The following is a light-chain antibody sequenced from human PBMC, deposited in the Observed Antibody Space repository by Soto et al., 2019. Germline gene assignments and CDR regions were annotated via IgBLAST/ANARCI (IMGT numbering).Light chain of an antibody. CDR1: QSLTNSY. J-gene: IGKJ1*01. CDR2: DAS. CDR3: QQYGGSGT. V-gene: IGKV3-20*01. Sequence: EFVLTQSPGTLSLSPGERATLSFRASQSLTNSYIAWYQQRPGQAPRLLIYDASNRATGIPDRFSGSGSGTDFTLTISRLEPEDFAVYYCQQYGGSGTFGQGTKVDIK.